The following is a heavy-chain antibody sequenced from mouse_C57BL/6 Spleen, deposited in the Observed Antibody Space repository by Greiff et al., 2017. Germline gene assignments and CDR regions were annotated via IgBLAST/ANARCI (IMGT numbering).Heavy chain of an antibody. CDR2: IDPSDSYT. CDR1: GYTFTSYW. D-gene: IGHD3-2*02. CDR3: ARGTAQATWGFAY. J-gene: IGHJ3*01. Sequence: QVQLQQPGAELVKPGASVKLSCKASGYTFTSYWMQWVKQRPGQGLEWIGAIDPSDSYTNYNQKFKGKATLTIDTSSSTAYLQLSSLTSEDSAVYYCARGTAQATWGFAYWGQGTLVTVSA. V-gene: IGHV1-50*01.